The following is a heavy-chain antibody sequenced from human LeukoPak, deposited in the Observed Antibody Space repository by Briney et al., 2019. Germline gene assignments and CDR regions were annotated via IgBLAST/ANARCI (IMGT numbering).Heavy chain of an antibody. CDR2: ISESGGSA. CDR1: GFTFSSYG. Sequence: PGGSLRLSCAASGFTFSSYGMHWVRQAPGKGLEWVSGISESGGSAYYADSVKGRLTISRDNSKNTLYLQMNSLRAEDTAVYYCARRSGYFHFDYWGQGTLVTVSS. D-gene: IGHD3-3*01. V-gene: IGHV3-23*01. CDR3: ARRSGYFHFDY. J-gene: IGHJ4*02.